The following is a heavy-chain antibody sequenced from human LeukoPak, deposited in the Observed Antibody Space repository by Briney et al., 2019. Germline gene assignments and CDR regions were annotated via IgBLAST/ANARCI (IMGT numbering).Heavy chain of an antibody. CDR1: GHTFTSYY. Sequence: ASVKVSCKASGHTFTSYYMHWVRQAPGQGLEWMGIINPSGGGTSYAQKFQGRVTMTRDTSTSTVYMELSSLRSEDTAVYYCARGLNYYDSSGYLFDYWGQGTLVTVSS. J-gene: IGHJ4*02. CDR2: INPSGGGT. CDR3: ARGLNYYDSSGYLFDY. D-gene: IGHD3-22*01. V-gene: IGHV1-46*01.